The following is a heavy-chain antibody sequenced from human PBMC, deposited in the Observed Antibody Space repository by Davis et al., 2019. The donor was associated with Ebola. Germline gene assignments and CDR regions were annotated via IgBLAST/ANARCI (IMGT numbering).Heavy chain of an antibody. CDR3: AREAGGYCSGGSCHSFDY. Sequence: ASVKVSCKASGYTFINHWMHWVRQAPGQGLEWMGVINPNGGITRYSQQFQGKITMTRDTSASTDYMELRSLRSEDTAVYYCAREAGGYCSGGSCHSFDYWGQGTLVTVSS. CDR2: INPNGGIT. J-gene: IGHJ4*02. CDR1: GYTFINHW. D-gene: IGHD2-15*01. V-gene: IGHV1-46*01.